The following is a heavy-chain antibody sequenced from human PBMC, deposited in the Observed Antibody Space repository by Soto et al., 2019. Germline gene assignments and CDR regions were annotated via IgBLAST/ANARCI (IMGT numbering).Heavy chain of an antibody. D-gene: IGHD6-6*01. CDR3: AGGPTRAGLTAVRPGLDY. V-gene: IGHV4-31*03. CDR1: GGSISRGGYY. Sequence: SETLSLTCTVSGGSISRGGYYWNWIRQHPGKGLEWIGYIVYSGSTYYNPSLKSRVTISMDTSKNQFSLNLSSVTAADTALYYCAGGPTRAGLTAVRPGLDYWGQAILVTVSS. J-gene: IGHJ4*02. CDR2: IVYSGST.